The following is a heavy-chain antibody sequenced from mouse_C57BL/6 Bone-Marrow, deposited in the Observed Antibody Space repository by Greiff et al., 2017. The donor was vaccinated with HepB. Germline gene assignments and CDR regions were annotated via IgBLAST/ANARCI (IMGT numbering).Heavy chain of an antibody. CDR2: INPNNGGT. D-gene: IGHD4-1*01. V-gene: IGHV1-18*01. Sequence: VQLKQSGPELVKPGASVKIPCKASGYTFTDYNMDWVKQSHGKSLEWIGDINPNNGGTIYNQKFKGKATLTVDKSSSTAYMELRSRTSEDTAVYYCARWRTGTRFYYAMGYWGQGTSVTVSS. J-gene: IGHJ4*01. CDR3: ARWRTGTRFYYAMGY. CDR1: GYTFTDYN.